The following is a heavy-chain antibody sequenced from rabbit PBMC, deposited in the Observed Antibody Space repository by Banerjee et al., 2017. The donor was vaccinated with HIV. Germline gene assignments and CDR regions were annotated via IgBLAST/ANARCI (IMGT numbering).Heavy chain of an antibody. D-gene: IGHD8-1*01. CDR1: GFTLSSSDY. J-gene: IGHJ4*01. Sequence: QEQLVESGGGLVQPEGSLTLTCKASGFTLSSSDYMCWVRQAPGKGLEWIACIYAGSSGSTYYASWAKGRFTISKSTSLNTVTLQMTNLTGADTATYFCARTNVDHAGIGYGSYFKLWGPGTLVTVS. CDR3: ARTNVDHAGIGYGSYFKL. V-gene: IGHV1S45*01. CDR2: IYAGSSGST.